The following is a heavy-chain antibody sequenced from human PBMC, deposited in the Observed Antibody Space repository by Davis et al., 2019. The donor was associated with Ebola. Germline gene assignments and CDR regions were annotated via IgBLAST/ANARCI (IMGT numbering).Heavy chain of an antibody. D-gene: IGHD5-12*01. CDR3: AKDLDERSGHDSVYFDY. J-gene: IGHJ4*02. CDR2: INNNGGNT. CDR1: GFTLSDHY. Sequence: GESLKISCAASGFTLSDHYMDWVRQAPGKGLEWVSAINNNGGNTYYADSVKGRFTISRDNSKNTLYLQMNSLRAEDTAVYYCAKDLDERSGHDSVYFDYWGQGTLVTVSS. V-gene: IGHV3-23*01.